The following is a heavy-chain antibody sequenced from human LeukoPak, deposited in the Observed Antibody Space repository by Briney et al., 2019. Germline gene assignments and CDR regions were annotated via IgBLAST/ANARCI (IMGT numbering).Heavy chain of an antibody. V-gene: IGHV3-23*01. Sequence: GGSLRLSCAASGFTFSDYAMSWVRQAPGKGLEWVSVISGSGGSTYYADSVKGRFTISRDNSKNTVNLQMNSLRAEDTALYYCAKGVLRGPLIYWGQGTLVTVSS. D-gene: IGHD3-10*01. CDR2: ISGSGGST. CDR1: GFTFSDYA. J-gene: IGHJ4*02. CDR3: AKGVLRGPLIY.